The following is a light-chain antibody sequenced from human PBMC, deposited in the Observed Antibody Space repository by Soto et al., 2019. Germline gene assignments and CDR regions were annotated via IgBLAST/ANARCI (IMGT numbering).Light chain of an antibody. CDR3: QQYNTYEGT. CDR1: QNINKW. CDR2: DAS. V-gene: IGKV1-5*01. Sequence: DNEMTQSPSTLAAFLGDRVTITCRASQNINKWLAWYHQKPGKAPKLLIYDASTLESGVPSRFSGSGSGTEFTLTISSLQPDDFGSYYCQQYNTYEGTFGQGTKVDIK. J-gene: IGKJ1*01.